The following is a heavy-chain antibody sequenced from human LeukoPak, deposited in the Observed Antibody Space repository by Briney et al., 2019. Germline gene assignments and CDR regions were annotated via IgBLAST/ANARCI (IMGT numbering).Heavy chain of an antibody. V-gene: IGHV4-59*01. J-gene: IGHJ6*02. CDR1: GGSISSYY. CDR2: IYYSGST. Sequence: PSETLSLTYTVSGGSISSYYWSWIRQPPGKGLEWIGYIYYSGSTNYNPSLKSRVTISVDTSKNQFSLKLSSVTAADTAVYYCARGERFPVAARPNYYYGMDVWGQGTTVTVSS. D-gene: IGHD6-6*01. CDR3: ARGERFPVAARPNYYYGMDV.